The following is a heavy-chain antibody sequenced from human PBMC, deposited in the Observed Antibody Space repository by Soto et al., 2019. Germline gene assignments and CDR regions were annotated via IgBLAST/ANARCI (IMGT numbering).Heavy chain of an antibody. Sequence: SETLSLTCTVSGGSISSGDYYWSWIRQPPGKGLEWIGYIYYGGSTYYNPSLKSRVTISVDTSKNQFSLKLSSVTAADTAVYYCARDYIESYPQGGWFDPWGQGTLVTVS. CDR1: GGSISSGDYY. V-gene: IGHV4-30-4*01. CDR2: IYYGGST. J-gene: IGHJ5*02. CDR3: ARDYIESYPQGGWFDP. D-gene: IGHD2-15*01.